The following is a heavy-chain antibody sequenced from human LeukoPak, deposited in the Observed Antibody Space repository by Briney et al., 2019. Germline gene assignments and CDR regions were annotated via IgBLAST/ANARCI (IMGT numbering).Heavy chain of an antibody. CDR3: ARDGGDYAFDI. Sequence: GGSLRLSCAASGFIVSGNYMCWVRQAPGKGLEWVSYISRTGSTIYYADSVKGRFTISRDNAKNSLYLQMNSLRAEDTAVYYCARDGGDYAFDIWGQGTMVTVSS. CDR1: GFIVSGNY. D-gene: IGHD3-16*01. J-gene: IGHJ3*02. V-gene: IGHV3-11*04. CDR2: ISRTGSTI.